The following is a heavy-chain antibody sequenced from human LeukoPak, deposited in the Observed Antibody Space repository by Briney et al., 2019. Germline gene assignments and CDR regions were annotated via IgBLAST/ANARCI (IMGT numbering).Heavy chain of an antibody. V-gene: IGHV3-30*02. CDR2: IRYDGSNK. CDR1: GFTFSSYG. CDR3: AKAYPQYYDILTGYASAYYYYGMDV. Sequence: GGSLRLSCAASGFTFSSYGMHWVRQAPGKGLEWVAFIRYDGSNKYYADSVKGRFTISRDNSKNTLYLQMNSLRAEDTAVYYCAKAYPQYYDILTGYASAYYYYGMDVWGQGTTVTVSS. D-gene: IGHD3-9*01. J-gene: IGHJ6*02.